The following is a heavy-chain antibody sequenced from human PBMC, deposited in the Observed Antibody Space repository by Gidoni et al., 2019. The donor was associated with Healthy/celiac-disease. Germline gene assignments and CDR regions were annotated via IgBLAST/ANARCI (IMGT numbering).Heavy chain of an antibody. Sequence: EVQLVESGGGLVQPGGSLRLSRAASGFTFSSYWMSWVRQAPGKGLEWVANIKQDGSEKYYVDSVKGRFTISRDNAKNSLYLQMNSLRAEDTAVYYCARDGLVTPYGMDVWGQGTTVTVSS. CDR1: GFTFSSYW. CDR3: ARDGLVTPYGMDV. J-gene: IGHJ6*02. D-gene: IGHD2-21*02. V-gene: IGHV3-7*01. CDR2: IKQDGSEK.